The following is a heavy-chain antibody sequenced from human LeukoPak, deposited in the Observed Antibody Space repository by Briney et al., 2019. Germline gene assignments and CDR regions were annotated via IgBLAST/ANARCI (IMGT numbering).Heavy chain of an antibody. V-gene: IGHV4-39*01. CDR3: ARHEYSGSYYGLSWFDP. J-gene: IGHJ5*02. CDR1: GGSISSSGYY. CDR2: IYYSGST. D-gene: IGHD1-26*01. Sequence: SETLSLTCTVSGGSISSSGYYWGWIRQPPGKGLEWIASIYYSGSTYYNPSLKSRVTIYVDTSKNRLSLKLSSLTAADTAVYYCARHEYSGSYYGLSWFDPWGQGTLVTVSS.